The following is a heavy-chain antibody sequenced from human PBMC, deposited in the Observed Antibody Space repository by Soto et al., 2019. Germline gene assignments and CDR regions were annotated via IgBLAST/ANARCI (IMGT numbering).Heavy chain of an antibody. J-gene: IGHJ6*02. Sequence: QVQLQQWGAGLLKPSETLSLTCAVYGGSFSGYYWSWIRQPPGKGLEWIGEINHSGSTNYNPSLKSRVTISVDTSKNQFSLKLSSVTAADTAVYYCAKEDSSSWHYYYGMDVWGQGTTVTVSS. V-gene: IGHV4-34*01. D-gene: IGHD6-13*01. CDR1: GGSFSGYY. CDR3: AKEDSSSWHYYYGMDV. CDR2: INHSGST.